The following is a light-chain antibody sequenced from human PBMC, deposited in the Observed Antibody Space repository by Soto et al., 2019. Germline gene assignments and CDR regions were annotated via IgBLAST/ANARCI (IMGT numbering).Light chain of an antibody. CDR2: NTN. CDR3: ILFMTSGTWV. V-gene: IGLV8-61*01. J-gene: IGLJ3*02. Sequence: QTVVTQEPSVSVSPGGTVTLTCGLSSGSVSTGYFPAWYQQTPGQPPRTLIYNTNIRSSGVPDRFSGSILGNDAALTITGAQPVDESDYYCILFMTSGTWVFGGGTKRTAL. CDR1: SGSVSTGYF.